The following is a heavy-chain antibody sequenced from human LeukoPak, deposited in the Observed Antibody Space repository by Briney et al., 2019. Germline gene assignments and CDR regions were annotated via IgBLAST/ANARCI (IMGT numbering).Heavy chain of an antibody. CDR1: GLSLTTGGVG. Sequence: SGPTLVNPTQTLTLTCTFSGLSLTTGGVGVGWIRQPPGKALEWLALIYWDGDQRYSPSLKDRLTVPKDTSKNQVFLYMANMDPMDTATYFCAHSPSDSYKNGGRWYFDLWGRGTLVIVSS. D-gene: IGHD5-24*01. J-gene: IGHJ2*01. CDR3: AHSPSDSYKNGGRWYFDL. V-gene: IGHV2-5*02. CDR2: IYWDGDQ.